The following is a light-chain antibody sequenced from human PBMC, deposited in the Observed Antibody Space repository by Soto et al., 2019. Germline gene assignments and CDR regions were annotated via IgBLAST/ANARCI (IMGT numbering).Light chain of an antibody. CDR2: DAS. CDR3: QQYGHTPLT. CDR1: QSVRSNY. V-gene: IGKV3-20*01. Sequence: EIVLKQSPDTLSLSPGERATLSCRASQSVRSNYLAWYQQKPDQAPRFLIYDASSRATGIPDRFSGSGTGTDLTLAISRLEPEDFAVYYCQQYGHTPLTFGGGTKVDIK. J-gene: IGKJ4*01.